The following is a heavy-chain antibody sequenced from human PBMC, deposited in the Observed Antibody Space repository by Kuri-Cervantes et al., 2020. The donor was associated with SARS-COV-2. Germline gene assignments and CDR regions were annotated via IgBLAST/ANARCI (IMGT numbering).Heavy chain of an antibody. J-gene: IGHJ4*02. CDR2: ISYDGSNK. V-gene: IGHV3-30*07. Sequence: GESLKISCAASGFTFSSYAMHWVRQAPGKGLEWVAVISYDGSNKYYADSVKGRFTISRDNSKNTLYLQMNGLRAEDTAVYYCANSMLYRGTYWGQGTLVTVSS. CDR3: ANSMLYRGTY. CDR1: GFTFSSYA. D-gene: IGHD2-8*01.